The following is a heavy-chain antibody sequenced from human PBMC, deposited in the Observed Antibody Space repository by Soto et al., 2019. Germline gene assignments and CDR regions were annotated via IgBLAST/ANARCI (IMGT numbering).Heavy chain of an antibody. Sequence: ASVKVSCKASGYTFTSYGISWVRQAPGQGLEWMGWISAYNGNTNYAQKLQGRVTMTTDTSTSTAYMELRSLRSDDTAVYYCARVPFVFWSGYSGVYYYYMDVWGKGTTVTVSS. J-gene: IGHJ6*03. CDR3: ARVPFVFWSGYSGVYYYYMDV. D-gene: IGHD3-3*01. CDR1: GYTFTSYG. V-gene: IGHV1-18*01. CDR2: ISAYNGNT.